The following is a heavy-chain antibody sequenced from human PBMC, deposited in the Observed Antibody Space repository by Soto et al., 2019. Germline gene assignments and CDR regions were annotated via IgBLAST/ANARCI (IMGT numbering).Heavy chain of an antibody. CDR2: ISYDGGNK. CDR3: ERWHS. J-gene: IGHJ4*02. V-gene: IGHV3-30-3*01. Sequence: PGGSLRLSCAASGFTFSSYAMHWVRQAPGKGLEWVAVISYDGGNKYYADSVRGRFTISRDNSKNSLYLQMNSLTAEDTAVYHCERWHSWGQGALVTVSS. CDR1: GFTFSSYA. D-gene: IGHD3-3*02.